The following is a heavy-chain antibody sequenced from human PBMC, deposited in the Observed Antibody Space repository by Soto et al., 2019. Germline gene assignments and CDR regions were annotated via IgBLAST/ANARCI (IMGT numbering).Heavy chain of an antibody. CDR1: GFTFGYYS. V-gene: IGHV3-48*01. D-gene: IGHD3-10*01. CDR2: IGVGGSTM. Sequence: GGSLRLSWAASGFTFGYYSINWVRQAPGKGLEWVSYIGVGGSTMYYADSVKGRFTISRDNAKNSLYLQMNSLRAEDTAVYYCARDHRFLFDYWGQGILVTVSS. J-gene: IGHJ4*02. CDR3: ARDHRFLFDY.